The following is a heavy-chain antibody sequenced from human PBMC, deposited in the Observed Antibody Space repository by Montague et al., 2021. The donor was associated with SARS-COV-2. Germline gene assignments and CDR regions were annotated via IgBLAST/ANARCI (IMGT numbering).Heavy chain of an antibody. CDR1: GGSFSGYY. CDR2: IDHSRNT. CDR3: ARGRNPYRAYAYGSLSIVYFAFDD. J-gene: IGHJ6*02. D-gene: IGHD5-18*01. V-gene: IGHV4-34*01. Sequence: SETLSLTCAVYGGSFSGYYWSWICKLPGKGLEWIGEIDHSRNTDHNPSLKSRVTISVDMSKNQFSLNLNSVTAADTAVYYCARGRNPYRAYAYGSLSIVYFAFDDWGQGNTGPVSS.